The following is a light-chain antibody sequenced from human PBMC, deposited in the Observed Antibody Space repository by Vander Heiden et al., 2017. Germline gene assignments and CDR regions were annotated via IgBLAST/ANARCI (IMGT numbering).Light chain of an antibody. J-gene: IGKJ1*01. CDR1: QSISSY. Sequence: DIQMTQSPSSLSASVGDRVTITCRASQSISSYLNWYQQKPGKAPKLLIYAASSLQSGVPSRFSGSASGTYFTLTISMLHPEDFTTYYCQRCETTARTFGQGTKVEIK. CDR3: QRCETTART. CDR2: AAS. V-gene: IGKV1-39*01.